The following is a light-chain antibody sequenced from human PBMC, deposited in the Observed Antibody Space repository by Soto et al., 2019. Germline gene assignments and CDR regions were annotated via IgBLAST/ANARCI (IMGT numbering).Light chain of an antibody. CDR1: QSVSSSY. CDR3: QQHGTT. V-gene: IGKV3-20*01. Sequence: EIVLTQSPGTPSLSPGERATLSCRASQSVSSSYLAWYQQRPGQAPRLLIYGASSRATGIPDRFSGSGSGTDFTLTISRLEPEDSAVYYCQQHGTTFGQGTKVDNK. CDR2: GAS. J-gene: IGKJ1*01.